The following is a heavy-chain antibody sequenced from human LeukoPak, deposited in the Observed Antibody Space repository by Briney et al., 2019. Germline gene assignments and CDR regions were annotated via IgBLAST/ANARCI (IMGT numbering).Heavy chain of an antibody. J-gene: IGHJ3*02. D-gene: IGHD6-13*01. Sequence: PSETLSLTCAVYGGSFSGYFWSWIRQPPGKGLEWIGEINHSSRSTNWNPSLKSRVTMSVDTSKNQFSLKLSSVTAADTAVYYCASYSSRSAMRAFDIWGQGTMVTVSP. CDR1: GGSFSGYF. V-gene: IGHV4-34*01. CDR2: INHSSRST. CDR3: ASYSSRSAMRAFDI.